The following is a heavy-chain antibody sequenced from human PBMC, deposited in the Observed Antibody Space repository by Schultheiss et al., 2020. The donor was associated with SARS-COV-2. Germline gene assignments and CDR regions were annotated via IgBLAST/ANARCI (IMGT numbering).Heavy chain of an antibody. V-gene: IGHV4-30-4*01. CDR2: IYYSGST. CDR1: GGSISSGDYY. Sequence: SETLSLTCTVSGGSISSGDYYWSWIRQPPGKGLEWIGYIYYSGSTYYNPSLKSRVTISVDTSKNQFSLKLSSVTAADTAVYYCARERWGYYFDYWGQGTLVTVSS. J-gene: IGHJ4*02. D-gene: IGHD3-16*01. CDR3: ARERWGYYFDY.